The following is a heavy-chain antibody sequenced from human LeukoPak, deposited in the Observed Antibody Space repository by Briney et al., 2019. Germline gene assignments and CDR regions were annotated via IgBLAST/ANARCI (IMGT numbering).Heavy chain of an antibody. CDR3: ATVAVIRGVTYFDY. V-gene: IGHV4-59*01. CDR2: LFYSGST. Sequence: SSETLSLTCTVSGGSISSYYWSWIRQPPGKGLEWIAYLFYSGSTAYNPSLESRVTISVDTSKNQFCLKLRSVTAADAAVYYCATVAVIRGVTYFDYWGQGTLVTVSS. CDR1: GGSISSYY. J-gene: IGHJ4*02. D-gene: IGHD3-10*01.